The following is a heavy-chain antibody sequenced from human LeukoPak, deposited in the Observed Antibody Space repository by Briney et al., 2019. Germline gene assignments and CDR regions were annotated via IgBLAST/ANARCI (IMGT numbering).Heavy chain of an antibody. Sequence: GGTLRLSCATSGFTFSTFWMHWVRQAPGKGLVWVSRINHDGSSTNYADSVKGRFTISRDNAKNTLYLQMNSLRAEDTAVYYCVRDWGYDSSGYWQKYFDTWGQGTLVTVSS. V-gene: IGHV3-74*01. D-gene: IGHD3-22*01. J-gene: IGHJ4*02. CDR1: GFTFSTFW. CDR3: VRDWGYDSSGYWQKYFDT. CDR2: INHDGSST.